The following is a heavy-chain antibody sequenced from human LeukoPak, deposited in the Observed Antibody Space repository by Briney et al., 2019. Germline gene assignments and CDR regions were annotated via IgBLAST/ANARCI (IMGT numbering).Heavy chain of an antibody. CDR1: GFTFSSYA. V-gene: IGHV3-23*01. J-gene: IGHJ4*02. D-gene: IGHD2-2*01. Sequence: GGSLRLSCAASGFTFSSYAMSWVRQAPGKGLEWVSVISGGGGGTDYAGSVKGRFTISRNNSKNTLYLQMNSLRAEDTAVYYCAKRGYCSSTSCYHYFDYWGQGTLVTVSS. CDR2: ISGGGGGT. CDR3: AKRGYCSSTSCYHYFDY.